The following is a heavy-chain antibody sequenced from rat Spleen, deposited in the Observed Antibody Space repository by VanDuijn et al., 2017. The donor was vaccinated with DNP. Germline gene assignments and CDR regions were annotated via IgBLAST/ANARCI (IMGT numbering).Heavy chain of an antibody. D-gene: IGHD1-1*01. J-gene: IGHJ2*01. CDR2: ISYDGGRT. CDR3: ARYYDSFDY. CDR1: GFTFSDYN. Sequence: EVQVVESGGGLVQPGRSLKLSCAASGFTFSDYNMAWVRQAPKKGLEWVATISYDGGRTYYRDSVKGRFTISRDDAKNTLYLQMDSLRSEDTATYYCARYYDSFDYWGRGVMVTVSS. V-gene: IGHV5-7*01.